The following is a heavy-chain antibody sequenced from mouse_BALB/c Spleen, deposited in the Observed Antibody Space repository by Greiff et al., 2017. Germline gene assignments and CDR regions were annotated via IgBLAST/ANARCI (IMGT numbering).Heavy chain of an antibody. V-gene: IGHV1-54*01. D-gene: IGHD1-1*02. J-gene: IGHJ4*01. CDR1: GYAFTNYL. CDR2: INPGSGGT. Sequence: QVQLQQSGAELVRPGTSVKVSCKASGYAFTNYLIEWVKQRPGQGLEWIGVINPGSGGTNYNEKFKGKATLTADKSSSTAYMQLSSLTSDDSAVYFCARVVWPRRGAMDYWGEGTSVTVSS. CDR3: ARVVWPRRGAMDY.